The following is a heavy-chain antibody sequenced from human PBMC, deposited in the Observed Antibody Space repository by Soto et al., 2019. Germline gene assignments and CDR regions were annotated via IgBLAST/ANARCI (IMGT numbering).Heavy chain of an antibody. Sequence: PGESLRLSSPASGLPFTDFWMHWVRQAPGEGLVWVSRIKSDGSGTRYAESVKGRFTISRDNAKNTLYLQMNSLRVEDTAVYYCENSYWPVGNYWGQGIPVTVSS. CDR2: IKSDGSGT. J-gene: IGHJ4*02. CDR3: ENSYWPVGNY. V-gene: IGHV3-74*01. CDR1: GLPFTDFW. D-gene: IGHD1-26*01.